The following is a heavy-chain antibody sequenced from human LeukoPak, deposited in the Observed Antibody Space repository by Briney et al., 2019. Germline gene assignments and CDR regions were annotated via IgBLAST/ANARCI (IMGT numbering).Heavy chain of an antibody. CDR3: ARDPIAAAGPYFDY. V-gene: IGHV3-21*01. CDR1: GFTFSSYS. D-gene: IGHD6-13*01. CDR2: ISSSSSYI. Sequence: GGSLRLSCAASGFTFSSYSMNWVRQAPGKGLEWVSSISSSSSYIYYADSVKGRFTISRDNAKNSLHLQMNSLRAEDTAVYYCARDPIAAAGPYFDYWGQGTLVTVSS. J-gene: IGHJ4*02.